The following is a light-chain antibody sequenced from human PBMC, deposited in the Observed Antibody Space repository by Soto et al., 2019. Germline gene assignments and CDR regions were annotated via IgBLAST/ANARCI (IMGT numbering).Light chain of an antibody. J-gene: IGKJ2*01. CDR1: QSLAYSDGNTY. CDR3: MQGTLWPPYT. Sequence: DVVMTQSPLSLPVTLGQPASISCRSSQSLAYSDGNTYLNWFQQRPGQSPRRLIYKVSNRDSGVPDRFSGSGSGTDFTLKISRVEAEDVGVYYCMQGTLWPPYTFGQGTELEIK. CDR2: KVS. V-gene: IGKV2-30*01.